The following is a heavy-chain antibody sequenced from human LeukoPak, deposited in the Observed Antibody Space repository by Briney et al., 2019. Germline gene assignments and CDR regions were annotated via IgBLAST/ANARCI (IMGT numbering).Heavy chain of an antibody. CDR3: ARSRSGYYP. CDR2: IYYSGST. Sequence: PSETLSLTCTVSGYSISSGYYWGWIRPPPGKGLEWIGYIYYSGSTNYNPSLKSRVTISVDTSKNQFSLKLSSVTAADTAVYYCARSRSGYYPWGQGTLVTVSS. D-gene: IGHD3-22*01. CDR1: GYSISSGYY. V-gene: IGHV4-61*01. J-gene: IGHJ5*02.